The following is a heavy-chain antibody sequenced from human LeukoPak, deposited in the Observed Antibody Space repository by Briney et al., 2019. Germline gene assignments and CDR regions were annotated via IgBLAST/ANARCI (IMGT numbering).Heavy chain of an antibody. Sequence: ASETLSLTCTASGGSISSGGYYWSWIRQHPGKGLEWIGYIYYSGSTYYNPSLKSRVTISVDTSKNQFSLKLSSVTAADTAVYYCARDSSGGYDSSGYYVYWGQGTLVTVSS. CDR1: GGSISSGGYY. D-gene: IGHD3-22*01. V-gene: IGHV4-31*03. CDR2: IYYSGST. J-gene: IGHJ4*02. CDR3: ARDSSGGYDSSGYYVY.